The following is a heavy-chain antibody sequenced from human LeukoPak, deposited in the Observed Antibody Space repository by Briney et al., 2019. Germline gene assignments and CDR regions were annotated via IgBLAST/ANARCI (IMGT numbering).Heavy chain of an antibody. CDR2: IYSGGST. CDR1: GFTVSSYA. CDR3: ATYCSGGSCYWRYFDY. Sequence: PGGSLRLSCSASGFTVSSYAMSSVRQAPGKGLGWVSVIYSGGSTYNADSVKGRFTISRDNSKTTLYLQMNSMRAEDAAVYYCATYCSGGSCYWRYFDYWGQGTLVTVSS. J-gene: IGHJ4*02. D-gene: IGHD2-15*01. V-gene: IGHV3-53*01.